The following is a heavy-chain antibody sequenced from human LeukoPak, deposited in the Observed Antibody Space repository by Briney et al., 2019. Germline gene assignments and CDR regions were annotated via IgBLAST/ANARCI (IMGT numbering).Heavy chain of an antibody. Sequence: SETLSLTCTVSGGSISSSNYYWGWIRQPPGKGLEWIGSIYYSGSTYYNPSLKSRVTISVDTSKNQFSLKLSSVTAADTAVYYCASYYYGSGSYLDGYWGQGTLVTVSS. V-gene: IGHV4-39*07. D-gene: IGHD3-10*01. J-gene: IGHJ4*02. CDR1: GGSISSSNYY. CDR2: IYYSGST. CDR3: ASYYYGSGSYLDGY.